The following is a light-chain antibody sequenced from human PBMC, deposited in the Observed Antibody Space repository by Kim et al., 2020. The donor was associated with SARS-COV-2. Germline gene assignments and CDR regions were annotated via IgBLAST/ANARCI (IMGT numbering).Light chain of an antibody. CDR2: EDT. Sequence: GQSITISCTGTSRDVGNYNLVSWYQQHPGKAPKLMIYEDTKRPSGLSNRFSGSKSGNTASLTISGLQAEDEADYYCCSYAGSSTWVFGGGTQLTVL. CDR3: CSYAGSSTWV. V-gene: IGLV2-23*01. J-gene: IGLJ3*02. CDR1: SRDVGNYNL.